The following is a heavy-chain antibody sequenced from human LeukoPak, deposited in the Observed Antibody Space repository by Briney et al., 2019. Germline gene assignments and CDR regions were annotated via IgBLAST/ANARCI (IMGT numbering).Heavy chain of an antibody. CDR3: ARVVQSTDSSGFYLPEYFQH. V-gene: IGHV4-34*01. J-gene: IGHJ1*01. CDR2: INHSGST. Sequence: SETLSLTCAVHGGSFSGYYWSWIRQPPGKGLEWIGEINHSGSTNYNPSLKSRVTISVDTSKNQFSLKLRSVTAADTAVYYCARVVQSTDSSGFYLPEYFQHWGQGTLVTVSS. CDR1: GGSFSGYY. D-gene: IGHD3-22*01.